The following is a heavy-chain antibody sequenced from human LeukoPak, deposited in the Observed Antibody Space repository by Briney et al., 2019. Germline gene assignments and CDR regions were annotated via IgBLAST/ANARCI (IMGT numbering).Heavy chain of an antibody. V-gene: IGHV1-69*01. D-gene: IGHD3-3*01. CDR1: GGTFSSYA. CDR3: ARARRITIFGVVIQYYYYGTDV. J-gene: IGHJ6*02. Sequence: SVKVSCKASGGTFSSYAISWVRQAPGQGLEWMGGIIPIFGTANYAQKVQGRVTSTADESTSTAYMELSSLRSEDTAVYYCARARRITIFGVVIQYYYYGTDVWGQGTTVTVSS. CDR2: IIPIFGTA.